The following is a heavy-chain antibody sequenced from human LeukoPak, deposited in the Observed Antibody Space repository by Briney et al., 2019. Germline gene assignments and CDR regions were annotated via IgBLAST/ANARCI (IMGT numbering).Heavy chain of an antibody. D-gene: IGHD4-23*01. Sequence: ASVKVSCKASGYTFTDYYIHWVRQAPGQGLEWMGWISPNSGGTNYAQKFQGGVTMTRDTSITTAYMELSGLTSDDTALYYCARNYGRNSRYFDYWGQGTLVTVSS. CDR1: GYTFTDYY. CDR3: ARNYGRNSRYFDY. CDR2: ISPNSGGT. J-gene: IGHJ4*02. V-gene: IGHV1-2*02.